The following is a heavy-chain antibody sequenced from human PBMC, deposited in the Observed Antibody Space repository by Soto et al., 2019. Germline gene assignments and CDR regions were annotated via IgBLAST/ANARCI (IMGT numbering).Heavy chain of an antibody. V-gene: IGHV3-33*06. CDR3: AKDLYNGQPS. CDR2: IWGDGIVE. Sequence: QVQLVESGGDVVQPGKSLRLACAASGFSFSSFGMHWVRQAPDKGPEWVALIWGDGIVEYYADSVKGRFSISRDNSKMTLYLQMDKLRAEDTAMYYCAKDLYNGQPSWGQGTLVTVS. CDR1: GFSFSSFG. D-gene: IGHD2-8*01. J-gene: IGHJ1*01.